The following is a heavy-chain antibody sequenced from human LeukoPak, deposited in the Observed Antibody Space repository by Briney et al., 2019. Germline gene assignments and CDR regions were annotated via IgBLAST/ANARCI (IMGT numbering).Heavy chain of an antibody. CDR2: IWYDGSNK. V-gene: IGHV3-33*08. CDR1: GFTFSSSA. D-gene: IGHD6-13*01. CDR3: ARDQGIAAAGTFDY. Sequence: GGSLRLSCAASGFTFSSSAMSWVRQAPGKGLEWVAVIWYDGSNKYYADSVKGRFTISRDNSKNTLYLQMNSLRAEDTAVYYCARDQGIAAAGTFDYWGQGTLVTVSS. J-gene: IGHJ4*02.